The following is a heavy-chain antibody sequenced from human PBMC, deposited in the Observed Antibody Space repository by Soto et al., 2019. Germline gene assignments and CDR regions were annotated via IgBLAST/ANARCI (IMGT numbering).Heavy chain of an antibody. CDR2: ISGSGNYT. D-gene: IGHD4-4*01. Sequence: EVQLVESGGGLVKPGGSLKLSCAASGFAFSTYSMSWVRQAPGKGLEWVSSISGSGNYTHYADFLRGRFTISRDNAKTSLFLQMHSLRAEDTAVYYCAREGINNYNEFYFDSWGQGTVVTVSS. CDR3: AREGINNYNEFYFDS. J-gene: IGHJ4*02. CDR1: GFAFSTYS. V-gene: IGHV3-21*06.